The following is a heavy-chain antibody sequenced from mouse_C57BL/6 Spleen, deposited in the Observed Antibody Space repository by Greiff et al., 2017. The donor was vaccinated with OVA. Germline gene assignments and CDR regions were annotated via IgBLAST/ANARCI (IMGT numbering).Heavy chain of an antibody. Sequence: VQLQQSGAELVRPGASVKLSCTASGFNIKDDYMHWVKQRPEQGLEWIGWIDPENGDTEYASKFQGKATITAETSSNTAYLQLSSLTSEDTAVYYCTRDYSNYERAMDYWGQGTSVTVSS. V-gene: IGHV14-4*01. J-gene: IGHJ4*01. D-gene: IGHD2-5*01. CDR2: IDPENGDT. CDR1: GFNIKDDY. CDR3: TRDYSNYERAMDY.